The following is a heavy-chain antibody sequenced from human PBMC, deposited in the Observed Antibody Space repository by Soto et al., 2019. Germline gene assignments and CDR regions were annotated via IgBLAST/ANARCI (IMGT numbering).Heavy chain of an antibody. CDR1: GFTFSSYG. J-gene: IGHJ3*02. D-gene: IGHD3-22*01. V-gene: IGHV3-33*01. Sequence: HPGGSLRLSCAASGFTFSSYGMHWVRQAPGKGLEWVAVIWYDGSNKYYADSVKGRFTISRDNSKNTLYLQMNSLRAEDTAVYYCARDPGPHYYDSRNEAFDIWGQGTMVTVSS. CDR2: IWYDGSNK. CDR3: ARDPGPHYYDSRNEAFDI.